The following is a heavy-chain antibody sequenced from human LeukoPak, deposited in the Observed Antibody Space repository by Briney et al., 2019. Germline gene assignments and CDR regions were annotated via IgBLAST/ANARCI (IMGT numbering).Heavy chain of an antibody. V-gene: IGHV3-64*01. D-gene: IGHD5-12*01. Sequence: PGRSLRLSCAASGFTFSSYGMHWVRQAPGKGLEYVSAISSNGGSTYYANSVKGRFTISRDNSKNTLYLQMGSLRAEDMAVYYCARGGRSGYDYYYYGMDVWGQGTTVTVSS. J-gene: IGHJ6*02. CDR2: ISSNGGST. CDR1: GFTFSSYG. CDR3: ARGGRSGYDYYYYGMDV.